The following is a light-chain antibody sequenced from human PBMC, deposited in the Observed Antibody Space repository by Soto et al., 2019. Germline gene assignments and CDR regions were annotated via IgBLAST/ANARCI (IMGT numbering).Light chain of an antibody. Sequence: EIVLTQSPGTLSLSPGERATLSCRASQIVSPTYLAWYQQKPGQAPRLLIYGSSSRAPGIPDRFSGSGFGTDFNLTIRRLEPEDFAVYCCQQYGTSPMYTFGQGTKLEI. CDR1: QIVSPTY. V-gene: IGKV3-20*01. J-gene: IGKJ2*01. CDR3: QQYGTSPMYT. CDR2: GSS.